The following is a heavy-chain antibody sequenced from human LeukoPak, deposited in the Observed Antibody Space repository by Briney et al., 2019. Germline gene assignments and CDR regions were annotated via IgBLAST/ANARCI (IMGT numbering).Heavy chain of an antibody. J-gene: IGHJ6*02. CDR1: GFTVRSIG. V-gene: IGHV3-30*02. D-gene: IGHD1-14*01. CDR3: AKVGGMADYYYYYGMDV. CDR2: IQNDGNKK. Sequence: GGSLRLSCVGSGFTVRSIGMHWVRQAPGKGLEWVAVIQNDGNKKDYADSVKGRFIISRDDSKNTVFLQMNSLRAEDTAVYYCAKVGGMADYYYYYGMDVWGQGTTVTVS.